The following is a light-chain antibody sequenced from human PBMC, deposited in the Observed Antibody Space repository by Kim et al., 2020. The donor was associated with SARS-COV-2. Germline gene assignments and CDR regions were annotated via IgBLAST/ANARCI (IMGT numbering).Light chain of an antibody. Sequence: PGKTARSTCGGNSIGIKSGPWYQGRPGRAPILVISYDRDLPSGFPERFSGSNSGNSATLTISRVEAGDEAVYYCQVWDSSSDHRVVFGGGTQLTVL. CDR1: SIGIKS. J-gene: IGLJ2*01. V-gene: IGLV3-21*04. CDR3: QVWDSSSDHRVV. CDR2: YDR.